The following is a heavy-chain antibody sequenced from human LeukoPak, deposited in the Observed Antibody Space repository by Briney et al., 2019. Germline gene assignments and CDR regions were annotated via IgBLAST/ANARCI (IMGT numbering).Heavy chain of an antibody. CDR3: ARGPAAISKKNYNWFDP. CDR2: ISYDGSNK. CDR1: GFTFSSYA. Sequence: GRSLRLSCAASGFTFSSYAMHWVRQAPGKGLEWVAVISYDGSNKYYADSVKGRFTISRDNSKNTLYLQMNSLRSEDTAVYYCARGPAAISKKNYNWFDPWGQGTLVTVSS. V-gene: IGHV3-30-3*01. J-gene: IGHJ5*02. D-gene: IGHD2-2*02.